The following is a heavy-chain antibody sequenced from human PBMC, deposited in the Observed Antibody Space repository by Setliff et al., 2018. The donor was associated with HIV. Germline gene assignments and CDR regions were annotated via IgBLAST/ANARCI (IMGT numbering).Heavy chain of an antibody. CDR3: ATDGSYDILTGPTPGAYDM. CDR1: GYTFTSYG. V-gene: IGHV1-18*01. D-gene: IGHD3-9*01. Sequence: ASVKVSCKASGYTFTSYGISWVRQAPGQGLEWMGWISAYNGNTNYAQKLQGRVTMTTDTSTSTAYMELRSLRSDDTAVYYCATDGSYDILTGPTPGAYDMWGQGTMVTVS. J-gene: IGHJ3*02. CDR2: ISAYNGNT.